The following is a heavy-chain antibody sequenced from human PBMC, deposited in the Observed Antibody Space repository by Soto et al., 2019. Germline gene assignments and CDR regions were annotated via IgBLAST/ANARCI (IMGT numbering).Heavy chain of an antibody. V-gene: IGHV3-30*18. J-gene: IGHJ4*02. CDR3: AKIPIFGYDWVAPDY. CDR1: GFTFSSYG. CDR2: ISYDGSNK. Sequence: GGPLRLSCAASGFTFSSYGMHWVRQAPGKGLEWVAVISYDGSNKYYADSVKGRFTISRDNSKNTLYLQMNSLRAEDTAVYYCAKIPIFGYDWVAPDYWGQGTLVTVSS. D-gene: IGHD5-12*01.